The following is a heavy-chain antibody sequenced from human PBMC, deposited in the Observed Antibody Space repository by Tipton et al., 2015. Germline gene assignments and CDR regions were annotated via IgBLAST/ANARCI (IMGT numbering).Heavy chain of an antibody. J-gene: IGHJ4*02. Sequence: TLSLTCIVSGASINNYYWTWIRQPPGKGLEWIGSIYYSGSTYYNPSLKSRVTISVDTSKNQFSLKLSSVTAADTAVYYCARSPFKSGYFDYWGQGTLVTVSS. CDR2: IYYSGST. V-gene: IGHV4-39*01. D-gene: IGHD2/OR15-2a*01. CDR1: GASINNYY. CDR3: ARSPFKSGYFDY.